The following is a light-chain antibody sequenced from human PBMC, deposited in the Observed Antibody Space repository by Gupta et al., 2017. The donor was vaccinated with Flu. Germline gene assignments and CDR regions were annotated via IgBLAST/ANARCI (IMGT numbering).Light chain of an antibody. Sequence: PATFFVSTGERAALSCWTSQRIRKYLVWFQQQPGQAPRLLIYGASTRANSIPARFSSSGCCTEFTLTISTRQSEDFVVYYCQQRIYWPWTFGHGTKVEIK. CDR2: GAS. V-gene: IGKV3-15*01. CDR1: QRIRKY. J-gene: IGKJ1*01. CDR3: QQRIYWPWT.